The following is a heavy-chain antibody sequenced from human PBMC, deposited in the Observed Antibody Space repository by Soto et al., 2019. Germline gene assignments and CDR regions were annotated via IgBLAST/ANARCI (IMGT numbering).Heavy chain of an antibody. Sequence: PGGSLRLSCAASGFTFSKFVMRWVRQTPGKGLEWVSTITETGGDTYYTDSVKGRFTISRDNSKNTLYLQMTSLRAEDTALYYCTKASPASHHMDVWGQGTTVNVS. V-gene: IGHV3-23*01. J-gene: IGHJ6*02. CDR3: TKASPASHHMDV. CDR2: ITETGGDT. CDR1: GFTFSKFV. D-gene: IGHD2-2*01.